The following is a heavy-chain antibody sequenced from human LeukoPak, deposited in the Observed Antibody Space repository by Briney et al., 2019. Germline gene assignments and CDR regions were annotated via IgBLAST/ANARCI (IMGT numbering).Heavy chain of an antibody. CDR2: ISSIGTT. CDR1: DDSFSTNY. D-gene: IGHD4-17*01. Sequence: SGTLSLTCSVSDDSFSTNYWTWSRQPPGKGLEWIGYISSIGTTNYNASLKSRVTISVDTSKKRFSLKMTSVTAADTAVYYCARDPTTVTKGFDIWGQGTMVTVSS. J-gene: IGHJ3*02. CDR3: ARDPTTVTKGFDI. V-gene: IGHV4-59*01.